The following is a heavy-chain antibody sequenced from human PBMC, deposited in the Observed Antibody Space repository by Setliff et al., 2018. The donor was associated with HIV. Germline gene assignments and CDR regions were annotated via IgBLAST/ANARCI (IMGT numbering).Heavy chain of an antibody. D-gene: IGHD6-19*01. J-gene: IGHJ3*02. V-gene: IGHV3-48*01. CDR3: ARYALAVPGYHNAFDI. CDR1: GFSFSSYG. CDR2: ISSTSSNI. Sequence: PGESLKISCAASGFSFSSYGMNWVRQAPGKGLEWVSYISSTSSNIYYVDSVEGRFTISRDNADNSLYLQMSSLRAEDTAVYYCARYALAVPGYHNAFDIWGQGTMVTVSS.